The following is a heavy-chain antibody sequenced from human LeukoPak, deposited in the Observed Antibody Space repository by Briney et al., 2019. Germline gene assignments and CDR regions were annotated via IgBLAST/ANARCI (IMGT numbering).Heavy chain of an antibody. J-gene: IGHJ5*01. CDR2: IYYSGTT. V-gene: IGHV4-59*03. CDR3: ALAPNSNWFDF. D-gene: IGHD2-8*01. CDR1: GGSISSYY. Sequence: SETLSLTCTVSGGSISSYYWSWIRQPPGKGLEWIGYIYYSGTTNYNPSLKSRGTISIDTSRRQFFLKLNSVTAADTAVYFCALAPNSNWFDFWGPGTLVTVSS.